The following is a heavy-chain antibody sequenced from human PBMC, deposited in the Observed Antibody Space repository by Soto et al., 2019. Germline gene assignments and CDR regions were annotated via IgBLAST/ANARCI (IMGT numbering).Heavy chain of an antibody. D-gene: IGHD3-10*01. Sequence: EVQLLESGGGLVQPGGSLRLSCAGSGFTFSNYGLSWVRQAPGKGLEWVSVITTDGSRTYYADSVRGRFTISRDNFKSSLYLQMNSLRAEDTAVYYCAKDTYYGSGTVADFDRWGQGTLVTVSS. V-gene: IGHV3-23*01. CDR2: ITTDGSRT. J-gene: IGHJ4*02. CDR3: AKDTYYGSGTVADFDR. CDR1: GFTFSNYG.